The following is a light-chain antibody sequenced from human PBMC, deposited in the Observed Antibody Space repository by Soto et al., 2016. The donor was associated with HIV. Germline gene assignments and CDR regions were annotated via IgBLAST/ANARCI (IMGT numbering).Light chain of an antibody. Sequence: SYELTQPPSVSVSPGQTASITCSGDKLGNKYACWYRQKPGQSPVLVIYQDTKRPSGIPERFSGSNSGNTATLTISGTQAMDEADYYCQAGTAALQVTVFGTGTKVT. CDR2: QDT. J-gene: IGLJ1*01. V-gene: IGLV3-1*01. CDR3: QAGTAALQVTV. CDR1: KLGNKY.